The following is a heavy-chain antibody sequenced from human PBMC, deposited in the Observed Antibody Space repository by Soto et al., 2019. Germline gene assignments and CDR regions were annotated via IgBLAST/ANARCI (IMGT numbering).Heavy chain of an antibody. J-gene: IGHJ4*02. D-gene: IGHD6-19*01. V-gene: IGHV3-23*01. Sequence: EVQLLESGGGLVQPGGSLRLSCAASGFTFSSYAMNWVRQAPGKGLEWVSVISGSGGRTYYADSVKGRFTISRDNSKDTLYLQMNSLRGEDTAVYYCASRSSGWYLDYWGQGTLVTVSS. CDR3: ASRSSGWYLDY. CDR2: ISGSGGRT. CDR1: GFTFSSYA.